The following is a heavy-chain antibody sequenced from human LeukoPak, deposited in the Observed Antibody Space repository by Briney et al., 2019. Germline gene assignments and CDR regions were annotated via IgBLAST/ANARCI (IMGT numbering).Heavy chain of an antibody. V-gene: IGHV3-7*04. CDR1: GFTVSSNY. Sequence: GGSLRLSCAASGFTVSSNYMSWVRQAPGKGLEWVANIKQDGSEKYYVDSVKGRFTISRDNAKNSLYLQMNSLRAEDTAVYYCARWSVLLWFGETGGFDYWGQGTLVTVSS. CDR2: IKQDGSEK. D-gene: IGHD3-10*01. CDR3: ARWSVLLWFGETGGFDY. J-gene: IGHJ4*02.